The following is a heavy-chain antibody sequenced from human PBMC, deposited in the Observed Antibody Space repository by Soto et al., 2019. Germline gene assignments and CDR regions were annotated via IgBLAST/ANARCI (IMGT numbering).Heavy chain of an antibody. CDR1: GGSISSYY. CDR2: IYYSGST. Sequence: SETLSLTCTVSGGSISSYYWSWIRQPPGKGLEWIGYIYYSGSTNYNPSLKSRVTISVDTSKNQFSLKLSSVTAADTAVYYCARRIRPGWFDPWGQGTLVTVSS. J-gene: IGHJ5*02. CDR3: ARRIRPGWFDP. V-gene: IGHV4-59*08.